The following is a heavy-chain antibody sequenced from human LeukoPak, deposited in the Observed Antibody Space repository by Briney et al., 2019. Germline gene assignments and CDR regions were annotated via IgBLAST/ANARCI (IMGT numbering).Heavy chain of an antibody. CDR2: ISAYNGNT. Sequence: ASVKVSCKASGYTFTSYGISWVRQAPGQGLEWMGWISAYNGNTNYAQKLQGRVTMTTDTSTSIAYMELRSLRSDDTAVYYCARVPGSSSWYWFDPWGQGTLVTVSS. CDR1: GYTFTSYG. D-gene: IGHD6-13*01. J-gene: IGHJ5*02. V-gene: IGHV1-18*01. CDR3: ARVPGSSSWYWFDP.